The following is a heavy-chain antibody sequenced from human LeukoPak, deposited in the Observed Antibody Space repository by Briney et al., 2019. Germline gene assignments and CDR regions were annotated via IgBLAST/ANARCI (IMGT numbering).Heavy chain of an antibody. CDR1: GGSFRGYY. V-gene: IGHV4-34*01. CDR2: INHSGST. Sequence: SETLSLTCAVYGGSFRGYYWSWIRQPPGKGLEWIGEINHSGSTNYNPSLKSRVTISVDTSKNQFSLKLSSVTAADTAVYYCARRKKGSGGLFDYWGQGALVTVSS. D-gene: IGHD3-10*01. J-gene: IGHJ4*02. CDR3: ARRKKGSGGLFDY.